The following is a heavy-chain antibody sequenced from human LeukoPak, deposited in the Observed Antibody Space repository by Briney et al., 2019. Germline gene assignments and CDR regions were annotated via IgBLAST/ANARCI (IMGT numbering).Heavy chain of an antibody. Sequence: GGSLRLSCAASGFTFSRYSMNWVRQAPGKGLEWVSGISGSGGSTFYADSVKGRFTISRENSKKTLYLQMNSLRAEDTAIYYCANEDGNSGDAFDIWGQGTMVTVSS. CDR1: GFTFSRYS. J-gene: IGHJ3*02. CDR2: ISGSGGST. D-gene: IGHD4-23*01. V-gene: IGHV3-23*01. CDR3: ANEDGNSGDAFDI.